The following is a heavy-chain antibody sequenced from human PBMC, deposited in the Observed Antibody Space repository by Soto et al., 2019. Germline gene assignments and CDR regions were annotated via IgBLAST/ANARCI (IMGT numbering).Heavy chain of an antibody. J-gene: IGHJ4*02. V-gene: IGHV4-61*01. Sequence: PSETLSLTCTVSGGSVSSGSYYWSWIRQPPGKGLEWIGYIYYSGSTNYNLSLKSRVTISVDTSKNQFSLKLSSVTAADTAVYYCAKMDYGDSFDYWGQGTLVTVSS. CDR1: GGSVSSGSYY. CDR2: IYYSGST. D-gene: IGHD4-17*01. CDR3: AKMDYGDSFDY.